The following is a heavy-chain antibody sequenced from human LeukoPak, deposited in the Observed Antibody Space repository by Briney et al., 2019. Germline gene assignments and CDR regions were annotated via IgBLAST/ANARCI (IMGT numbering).Heavy chain of an antibody. CDR2: IHNTGNT. CDR3: ARLGAGPTYYDFWSGYSSFYFDY. J-gene: IGHJ4*02. D-gene: IGHD3-3*01. Sequence: PSETLSLTCTVSGGSSSSSNYYWGWIRQPPGKGLEWIGGIHNTGNTYYNPSFKSRGTLSVDTSKKQFSLRLSSVTAADTAVYYCARLGAGPTYYDFWSGYSSFYFDYWGQGTLVTVSS. CDR1: GGSSSSSNYY. V-gene: IGHV4-39*01.